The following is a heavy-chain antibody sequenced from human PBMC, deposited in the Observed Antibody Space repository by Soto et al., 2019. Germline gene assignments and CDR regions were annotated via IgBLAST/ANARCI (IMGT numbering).Heavy chain of an antibody. J-gene: IGHJ5*02. D-gene: IGHD6-19*01. V-gene: IGHV3-11*05. CDR2: ISGSSHDI. CDR1: GFSISVSY. CDR3: VRGARVAGS. Sequence: QVQLVESGGGLVNPGGSLRLSCTAPGFSISVSYMNWIRQTPGKGLEWLSYISGSSHDINYADSVKGRFTISRDNAKNSLYLQMNSLRVEDTAVYYCVRGARVAGSWGQGTLVTVSS.